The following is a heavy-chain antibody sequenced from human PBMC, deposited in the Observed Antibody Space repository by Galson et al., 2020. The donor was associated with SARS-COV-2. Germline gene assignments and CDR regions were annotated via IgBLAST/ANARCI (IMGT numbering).Heavy chain of an antibody. D-gene: IGHD3-3*01. CDR1: GGSISSYY. CDR3: ARHGGITIFGVVIIGAFDI. V-gene: IGHV4-59*08. CDR2: IYYSGST. J-gene: IGHJ3*02. Sequence: ETLSLTCTVSGGSISSYYWSWIRQPPGKGLEWIGYIYYSGSTNYNPSLKSRVTISVDTSKNQFSLKLSSVTAADTAVYYCARHGGITIFGVVIIGAFDIWGQGTMVTVSS.